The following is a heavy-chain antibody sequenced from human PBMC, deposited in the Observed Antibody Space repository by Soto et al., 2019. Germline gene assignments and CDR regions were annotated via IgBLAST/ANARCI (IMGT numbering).Heavy chain of an antibody. D-gene: IGHD6-13*01. V-gene: IGHV4-31*03. CDR2: IYYSGST. J-gene: IGHJ5*02. CDR3: ARSVGLEGQQLVPWFDP. CDR1: GGSISSGGYY. Sequence: PSETLSLTCTVSGGSISSGGYYWSWIRQHPGKGLEWIGYIYYSGSTYYNPSLKSRVTISVDTSKNQFSLKLSSVTAADTAVYYCARSVGLEGQQLVPWFDPWGQGTLVTVSS.